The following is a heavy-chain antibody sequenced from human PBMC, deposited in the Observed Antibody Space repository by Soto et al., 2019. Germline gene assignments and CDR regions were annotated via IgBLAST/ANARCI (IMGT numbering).Heavy chain of an antibody. Sequence: SETLSLTCTVSGGSISSGDYYWSWIRQPPGKGLEWIGYIYYSGSTYYNPSLKSRVTISVDTSKNQFSLKLSSVTAADTAVYYCARDLVSRDFWSGYYTDWFDPWGQGTLVTVSS. V-gene: IGHV4-30-4*01. J-gene: IGHJ5*02. D-gene: IGHD3-3*01. CDR3: ARDLVSRDFWSGYYTDWFDP. CDR2: IYYSGST. CDR1: GGSISSGDYY.